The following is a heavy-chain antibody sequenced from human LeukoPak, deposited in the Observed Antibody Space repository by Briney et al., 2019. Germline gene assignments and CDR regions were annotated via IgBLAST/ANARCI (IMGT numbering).Heavy chain of an antibody. CDR1: GFTFSDAW. V-gene: IGHV3-15*01. J-gene: IGHJ4*02. Sequence: GRSLRLSCAASGFTFSDAWMNWVRQAPGKGLEWLGRIKSKTHGGTTDYDAAVKDRFSISRDDSKNILYLQMKSLKIEDTALYYWTTTYDILTGNFDYWGQGTLVTVSS. CDR2: IKSKTHGGTT. CDR3: TTTYDILTGNFDY. D-gene: IGHD3-9*01.